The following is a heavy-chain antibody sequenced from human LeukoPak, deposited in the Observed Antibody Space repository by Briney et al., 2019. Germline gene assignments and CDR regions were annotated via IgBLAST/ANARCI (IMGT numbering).Heavy chain of an antibody. V-gene: IGHV1-18*01. CDR2: ISANNGNT. Sequence: ASVTVSFKSSVYTFTIYGISWVREAPGKGLEGMGCISANNGNTNYAHMFQGRVTMTTATSTSTAYMELRSLRSDDSAVYYCARTEIAVAGTGGDYYYYYGMDVWGQGTTVTVSS. J-gene: IGHJ6*02. CDR3: ARTEIAVAGTGGDYYYYYGMDV. D-gene: IGHD6-13*01. CDR1: VYTFTIYG.